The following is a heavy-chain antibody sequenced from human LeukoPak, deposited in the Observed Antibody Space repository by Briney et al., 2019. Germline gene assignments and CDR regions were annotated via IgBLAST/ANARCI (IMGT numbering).Heavy chain of an antibody. CDR3: ARGTQRAFDI. V-gene: IGHV3-48*02. Sequence: GGSLRLSCVASGFTFSSYSMHWIRQAQGKGLEWVSYISSTSNTIYYADSVKGRFTISRDNAKNSLYLQMNSLRDEGSAVYYCARGTQRAFDIWGQGTMVTVSS. CDR1: GFTFSSYS. J-gene: IGHJ3*02. CDR2: ISSTSNTI. D-gene: IGHD2-2*01.